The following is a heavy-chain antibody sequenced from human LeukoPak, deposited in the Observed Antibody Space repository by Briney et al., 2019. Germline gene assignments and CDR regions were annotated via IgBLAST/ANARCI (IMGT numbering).Heavy chain of an antibody. Sequence: ASVKVSCKASGYTFTSYDINWVRQATGQGLEWMGWMNPNSGNTGYAQKFQGRVTMTTDTSTSTAYMELRSLRSDDTAVYYCAREGRKGSSWYGGAFDYWGQGTLVTVSS. CDR2: MNPNSGNT. D-gene: IGHD6-13*01. CDR1: GYTFTSYD. V-gene: IGHV1-8*01. J-gene: IGHJ4*02. CDR3: AREGRKGSSWYGGAFDY.